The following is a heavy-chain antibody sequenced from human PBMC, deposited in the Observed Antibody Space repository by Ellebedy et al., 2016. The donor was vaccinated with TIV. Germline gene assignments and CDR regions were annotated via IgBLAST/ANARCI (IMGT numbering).Heavy chain of an antibody. CDR1: GYTFTNYY. Sequence: ASVKVSXXASGYTFTNYYAHWVRQAPGQGLEWLGIINPSGGSTTFAQKFQGRVTMTRDTSTSTVYMELSSLRSEDTAVYYCARGGTSIFGVVTLPFDYWGQGTLVTVSS. CDR2: INPSGGST. J-gene: IGHJ4*02. CDR3: ARGGTSIFGVVTLPFDY. D-gene: IGHD3-3*01. V-gene: IGHV1-46*01.